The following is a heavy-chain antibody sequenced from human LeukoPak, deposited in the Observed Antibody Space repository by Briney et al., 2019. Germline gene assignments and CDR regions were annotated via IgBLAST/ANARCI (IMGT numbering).Heavy chain of an antibody. CDR2: ISAYNGNT. CDR3: ARGPEEYNWIDGGNYFDY. V-gene: IGHV1-18*01. Sequence: GASVKVSCKASGYTFTSYGISWVRQAPGQGLEWMGWISAYNGNTNYAQKLQGRVTMTTDTSTSTAYMELRSLRSDDTAVYYCARGPEEYNWIDGGNYFDYWGQGTLVTVSS. J-gene: IGHJ4*02. D-gene: IGHD1-1*01. CDR1: GYTFTSYG.